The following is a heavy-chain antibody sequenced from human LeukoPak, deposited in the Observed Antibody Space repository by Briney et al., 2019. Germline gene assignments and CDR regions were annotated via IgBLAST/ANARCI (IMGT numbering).Heavy chain of an antibody. Sequence: GESLKISCKGSGYTFSNYWIGWVRQMPGKGLEWMGIIYPGDSDTRYSPSFQGQVTISVDKFISTAYLQWSSLKASDTAMYYCAVQSIAVAGTIDPWGQGTLVTVSS. CDR2: IYPGDSDT. CDR3: AVQSIAVAGTIDP. V-gene: IGHV5-51*01. CDR1: GYTFSNYW. D-gene: IGHD6-13*01. J-gene: IGHJ5*02.